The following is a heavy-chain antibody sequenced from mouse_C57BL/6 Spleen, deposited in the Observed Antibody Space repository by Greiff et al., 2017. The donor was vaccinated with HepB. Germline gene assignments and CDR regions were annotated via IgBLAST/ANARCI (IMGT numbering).Heavy chain of an antibody. J-gene: IGHJ2*01. CDR2: IDPENGDT. CDR3: TLITTVVAKWGY. CDR1: GFNIKDDY. D-gene: IGHD1-1*01. V-gene: IGHV14-4*01. Sequence: EVQLQQSGAELVRPGASVKLSCTASGFNIKDDYMHWVKQRPEQGLEWIGWIDPENGDTEYASKFQGKATITADTSSNTAYLQLSSLTSEDTAVYYGTLITTVVAKWGYWGQGTTLTVSS.